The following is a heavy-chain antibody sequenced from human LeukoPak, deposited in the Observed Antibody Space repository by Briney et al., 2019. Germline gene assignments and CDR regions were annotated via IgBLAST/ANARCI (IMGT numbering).Heavy chain of an antibody. Sequence: PGESVKFSCKGSGYSFTSYWIGWVRQMPGKGLEWMGIIYPGDADTRYSPSFQGQVTISADKSISTAYLQWSSLKASDTAMYYCARHRARDYYYMDVWGKGTTVTVSS. D-gene: IGHD3-10*01. J-gene: IGHJ6*03. CDR3: ARHRARDYYYMDV. CDR2: IYPGDADT. V-gene: IGHV5-51*01. CDR1: GYSFTSYW.